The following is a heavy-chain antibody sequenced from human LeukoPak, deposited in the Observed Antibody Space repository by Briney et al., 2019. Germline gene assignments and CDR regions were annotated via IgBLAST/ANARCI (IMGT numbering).Heavy chain of an antibody. D-gene: IGHD3-10*01. V-gene: IGHV1-69*05. CDR2: IIPIFGTA. CDR1: GGTFSSYA. Sequence: SVKVSCKASGGTFSSYAISWVRQAPGQGLEWMGGIIPIFGTANYAQKFQGRVTITTDESTSTAYMELSSLRSEDTAVYYCASGSARPWFGDTSYYYYMDVWGKGTTVTVSS. J-gene: IGHJ6*03. CDR3: ASGSARPWFGDTSYYYYMDV.